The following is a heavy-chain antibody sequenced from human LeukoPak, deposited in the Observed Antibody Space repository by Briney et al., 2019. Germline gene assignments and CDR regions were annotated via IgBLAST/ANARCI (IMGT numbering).Heavy chain of an antibody. J-gene: IGHJ4*02. CDR3: ARGVYIAAAQYGY. D-gene: IGHD6-13*01. CDR1: GGSISNYY. CDR2: IYYSGTT. Sequence: PSETLSLTCTVSGGSISNYYWSWIRQPPGKGLEWIGYIYYSGTTNYNPSLKSRVTISVDTSKNQFSLKLSSVTAADTAVYYCARGVYIAAAQYGYWGQGTLVTVSS. V-gene: IGHV4-59*01.